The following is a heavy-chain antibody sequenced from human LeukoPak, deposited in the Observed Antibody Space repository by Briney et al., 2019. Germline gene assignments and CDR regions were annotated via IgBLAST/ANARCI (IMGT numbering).Heavy chain of an antibody. Sequence: PSETLSLTCTVSGGSISSSSYYWGWIRQPPGKGLEWIGSIYYSGSTYYNPSLKSRVTISVDTSENQFSLKLSSVTAADTAVYYCASVTYYDILTGYCFDYWGQGTLVTVSS. CDR1: GGSISSSSYY. J-gene: IGHJ4*02. D-gene: IGHD3-9*01. CDR2: IYYSGST. CDR3: ASVTYYDILTGYCFDY. V-gene: IGHV4-39*07.